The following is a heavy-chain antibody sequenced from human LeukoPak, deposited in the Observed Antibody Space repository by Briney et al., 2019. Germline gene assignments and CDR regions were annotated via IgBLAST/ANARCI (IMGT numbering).Heavy chain of an antibody. D-gene: IGHD3-10*01. Sequence: MTSETLSRTCTVSGGSISSYYWSWIRQPPGKGLEWIGYIYYSGITNYNPSLKSRVTISVDTSKNQFSLKLTSATAADTAVYYCARHAGGGFGTIDYWGQGTLVTVSS. CDR1: GGSISSYY. J-gene: IGHJ4*02. CDR3: ARHAGGGFGTIDY. CDR2: IYYSGIT. V-gene: IGHV4-59*08.